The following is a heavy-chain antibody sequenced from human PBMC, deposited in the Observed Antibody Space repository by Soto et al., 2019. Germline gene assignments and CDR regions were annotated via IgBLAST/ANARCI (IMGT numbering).Heavy chain of an antibody. Sequence: GGSLRLSCAASGFTFSSYGMHWVRQAPGKGLEWVAVIWYDGSNKYYADSVKGRFTISRDNSKNTLYLQMNSLRAEDTAVYYCAREAVPVDYYYGMDVWGQGTTVTGSS. J-gene: IGHJ6*02. CDR1: GFTFSSYG. V-gene: IGHV3-33*01. CDR3: AREAVPVDYYYGMDV. D-gene: IGHD6-19*01. CDR2: IWYDGSNK.